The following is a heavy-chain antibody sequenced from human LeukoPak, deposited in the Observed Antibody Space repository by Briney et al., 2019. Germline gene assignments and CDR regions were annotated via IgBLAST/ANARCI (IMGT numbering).Heavy chain of an antibody. V-gene: IGHV4-34*01. CDR2: INHTGST. Sequence: SETLSLTCAVYGGSFSGYYWSWIRQPPGKGLEWIGEINHTGSTNYNPSLKSRVTISVDTSKNQFSPKVSSVTAADTAVYYCARAWELRNYFDPWGQGSLVTVSS. J-gene: IGHJ5*02. D-gene: IGHD1-26*01. CDR1: GGSFSGYY. CDR3: ARAWELRNYFDP.